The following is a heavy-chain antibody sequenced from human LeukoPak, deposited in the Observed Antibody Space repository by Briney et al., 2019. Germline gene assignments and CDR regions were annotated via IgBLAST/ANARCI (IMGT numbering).Heavy chain of an antibody. CDR1: GYSISSGYY. CDR3: ARDMDFYMDV. V-gene: IGHV4-38-2*02. D-gene: IGHD3/OR15-3a*01. Sequence: SETLSLTCTVSGYSISSGYYWGWIRQPPGKGPEWIGSIYHSGSTYYNPSLKSRVTISLDTSKNQFSLNLNSVTAADTAMYYCARDMDFYMDVWGKGSTVTVSS. CDR2: IYHSGST. J-gene: IGHJ6*03.